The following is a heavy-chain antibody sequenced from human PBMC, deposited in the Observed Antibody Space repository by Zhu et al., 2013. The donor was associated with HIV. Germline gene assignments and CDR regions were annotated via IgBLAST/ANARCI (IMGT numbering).Heavy chain of an antibody. J-gene: IGHJ3*02. Sequence: QVQLVQSGAEVKKPGASVKVSCKASGYTFTGYYMHWVRQAPGQGLEWMGWINPNSGGTNYAQKFQGRVTMTRDTSISTAYMELSRLRSDDTAVYYCARDPKNWNLPNAPHDAFDIWGQGDKWSPSPQ. CDR3: ARDPKNWNLPNAPHDAFDI. V-gene: IGHV1-2*02. D-gene: IGHD1-7*01. CDR1: GYTFTGYY. CDR2: INPNSGGT.